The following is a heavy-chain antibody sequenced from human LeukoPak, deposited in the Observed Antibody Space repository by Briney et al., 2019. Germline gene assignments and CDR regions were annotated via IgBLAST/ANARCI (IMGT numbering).Heavy chain of an antibody. CDR2: IYTSGST. J-gene: IGHJ6*02. CDR3: ARVSSGWTISGYYYGMGV. Sequence: PSETLSLTCTVSGGSTSSYYWSWIRQPAGKGLEWIGRIYTSGSTNYNPSLKSRVTMSVDTSKNQFSLKLSSVTAADTAVYYCARVSSGWTISGYYYGMGVWGQGTTVTVSS. V-gene: IGHV4-4*07. D-gene: IGHD6-19*01. CDR1: GGSTSSYY.